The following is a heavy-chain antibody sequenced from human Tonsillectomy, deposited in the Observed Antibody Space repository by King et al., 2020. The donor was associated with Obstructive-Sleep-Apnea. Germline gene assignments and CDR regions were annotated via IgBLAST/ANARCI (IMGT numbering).Heavy chain of an antibody. D-gene: IGHD1-26*01. J-gene: IGHJ5*02. Sequence: QLQLQESGPGLVKPSETLSLTCTVSGGSISTTSYYWGWIRQPPGKGLEWIGSIYYSGSTYYTPSLKSRVTISVDTSKNRFSLKLYSLTAADTAIYYCARIWRAVAYNWFDPWGQGTLVTVSS. V-gene: IGHV4-39*07. CDR1: GGSISTTSYY. CDR3: ARIWRAVAYNWFDP. CDR2: IYYSGST.